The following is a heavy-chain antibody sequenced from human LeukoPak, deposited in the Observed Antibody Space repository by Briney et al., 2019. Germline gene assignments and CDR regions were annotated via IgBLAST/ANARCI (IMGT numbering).Heavy chain of an antibody. V-gene: IGHV1-2*02. D-gene: IGHD2-21*01. CDR3: VSWAGGNSDVASFDY. Sequence: ASVKVSCKASGYIFSDYYIHYVRQAPGRGFEWMGWITRYSGATKFAQKFQGRVTLTRDTSISTAYVELTNLASDDTAAYYCVSWAGGNSDVASFDYWGQGTLVIVSS. CDR2: ITRYSGAT. CDR1: GYIFSDYY. J-gene: IGHJ4*02.